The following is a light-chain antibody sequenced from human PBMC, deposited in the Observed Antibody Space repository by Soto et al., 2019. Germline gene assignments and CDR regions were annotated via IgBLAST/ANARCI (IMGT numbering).Light chain of an antibody. CDR1: QSISSY. Sequence: DIQMTQSPSSLSASVGDRITITCRASQSISSYLHWYQQKPGKAPKLLIYTSSSLQGGVPSRFSGRGSGTDFTFTISSLQPEDFARYDCQQTFTFPLTFGGGTKVDIK. CDR2: TSS. CDR3: QQTFTFPLT. V-gene: IGKV1-39*01. J-gene: IGKJ4*01.